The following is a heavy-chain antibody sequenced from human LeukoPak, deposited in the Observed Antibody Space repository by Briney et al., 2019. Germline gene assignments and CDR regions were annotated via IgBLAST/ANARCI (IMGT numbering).Heavy chain of an antibody. Sequence: SVKVSCKASGGTFSSYAISWVRQAPGQGLEWMGGIIPIFGTANYAQKFQGRVTITADESTSTAYMELGSLRSEDTAVYYCARTVPLRDCSSTSCYIGGNLGYYYYYGMDVWGKGTTVTVSS. V-gene: IGHV1-69*01. CDR2: IIPIFGTA. CDR1: GGTFSSYA. D-gene: IGHD2-2*02. J-gene: IGHJ6*04. CDR3: ARTVPLRDCSSTSCYIGGNLGYYYYYGMDV.